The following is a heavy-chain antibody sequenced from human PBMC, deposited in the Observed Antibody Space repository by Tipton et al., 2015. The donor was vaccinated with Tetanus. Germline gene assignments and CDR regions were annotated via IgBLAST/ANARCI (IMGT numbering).Heavy chain of an antibody. D-gene: IGHD1-26*01. Sequence: TLSLTCTVSGGSISAYYWTWIRQPPGKGLEWIGSMHFSGTTTYNPSLKSRVTISVDPSKTQFSLRLTSVTAADTAMYYCARDHRLSASYAGWFDPWGQGTLVTVSS. CDR1: GGSISAYY. CDR3: ARDHRLSASYAGWFDP. V-gene: IGHV4-59*12. J-gene: IGHJ5*02. CDR2: MHFSGTT.